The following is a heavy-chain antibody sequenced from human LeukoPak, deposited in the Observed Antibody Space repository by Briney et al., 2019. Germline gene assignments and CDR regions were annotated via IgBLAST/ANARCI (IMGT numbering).Heavy chain of an antibody. CDR1: GGSISSYY. V-gene: IGHV4-59*01. D-gene: IGHD6-19*01. CDR2: IYYTGST. CDR3: AREEVAVAAGSAFDI. Sequence: PSETLSLTCTVSGGSISSYYWSWIRQPPGKGLEWIGYIYYTGSTNYNPSLKSRVTILVDTSKNQFSLKLSSVTAADTAVYYCAREEVAVAAGSAFDIWGQGTMATVSS. J-gene: IGHJ3*02.